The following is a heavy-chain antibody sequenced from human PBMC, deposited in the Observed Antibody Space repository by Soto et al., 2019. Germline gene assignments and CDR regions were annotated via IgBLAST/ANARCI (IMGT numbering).Heavy chain of an antibody. D-gene: IGHD2-21*01. CDR1: GGSISSGGYY. V-gene: IGHV4-31*03. J-gene: IGHJ4*02. CDR2: IYYSGST. Sequence: PSETLSLTCTVSGGSISSGGYYWSWIRQHPGKGLEWIGYIYYSGSTYYNPSLKSRVTISVDTSKNQFSLKLSSVTAADTAVYYCARDNAIPGTFDYWGQGTLVTVSS. CDR3: ARDNAIPGTFDY.